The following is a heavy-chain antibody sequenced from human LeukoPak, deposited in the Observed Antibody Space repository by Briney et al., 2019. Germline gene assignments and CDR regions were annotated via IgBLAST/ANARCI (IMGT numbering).Heavy chain of an antibody. J-gene: IGHJ5*02. D-gene: IGHD3-10*01. V-gene: IGHV1-46*01. CDR2: IIPSGDSA. CDR1: GYTFTSYY. CDR3: ARGSRSNMVRGVIMVDFGFDP. Sequence: GASVKVSCKASGYTFTSYYMHWVRQAPGQGLEWMGKIIPSGDSAIYAQKFRGRVTMTTDMSTSTVYMELSSLRSEDTAVYYCARGSRSNMVRGVIMVDFGFDPWGQGTLVTVSS.